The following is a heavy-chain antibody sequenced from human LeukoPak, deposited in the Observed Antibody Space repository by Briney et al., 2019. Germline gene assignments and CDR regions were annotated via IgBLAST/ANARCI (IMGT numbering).Heavy chain of an antibody. D-gene: IGHD6-13*01. V-gene: IGHV4-39*02. CDR1: GGSISSSIYY. CDR2: IYYSGTT. Sequence: SETLSLTCVVFGGSISSSIYYWGWIRQPPGKGLEWIGSIYYSGTTYYNPSLKSRVTILVDTSKNRFSLKLSSVTAADTAVYYCARFGASSSWYIDYWGPGTLVTASS. J-gene: IGHJ4*02. CDR3: ARFGASSSWYIDY.